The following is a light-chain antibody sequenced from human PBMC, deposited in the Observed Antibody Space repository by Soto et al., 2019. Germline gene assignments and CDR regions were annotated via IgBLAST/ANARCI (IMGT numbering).Light chain of an antibody. CDR2: GAS. CDR1: QNININ. J-gene: IGKJ4*01. Sequence: EIVMTQSPLTLSVSPGERATLSCRASQNININLAWYQQRPGQAPRVLIDGASSRASGIPDRFSGSGSGTDFTLTINRLEPDDFAFSYCQQYKDWPPLTFGGGTRVEIK. V-gene: IGKV3D-15*01. CDR3: QQYKDWPPLT.